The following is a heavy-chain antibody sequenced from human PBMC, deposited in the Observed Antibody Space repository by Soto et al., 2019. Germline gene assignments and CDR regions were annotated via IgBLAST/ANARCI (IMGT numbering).Heavy chain of an antibody. V-gene: IGHV4-34*01. CDR3: ASLGIAVAGTGNYYMDV. J-gene: IGHJ6*03. CDR2: INHSGST. CDR1: GGSFSGYY. Sequence: SETLSLTCAVYGGSFSGYYWSWIRQPPGKGLEWIGEINHSGSTNYNPSLKSRVTISVDTSKNQFSLKLSSVTAADTAVYYCASLGIAVAGTGNYYMDVWGKGTTVTVSS. D-gene: IGHD6-19*01.